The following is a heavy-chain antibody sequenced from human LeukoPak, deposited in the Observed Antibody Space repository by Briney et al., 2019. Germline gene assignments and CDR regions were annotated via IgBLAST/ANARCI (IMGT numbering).Heavy chain of an antibody. Sequence: GESLKISCKGSGYSFSNYWIGWVRQMPGKGLEWMGIIYPGDSDTRYSPSFQGQVTISADKSISTAYLQWSSLKASDTAIYYCARQYYDVLTGFYIHFDYWGQGTLVTVSS. CDR2: IYPGDSDT. V-gene: IGHV5-51*01. D-gene: IGHD3-9*01. J-gene: IGHJ4*02. CDR3: ARQYYDVLTGFYIHFDY. CDR1: GYSFSNYW.